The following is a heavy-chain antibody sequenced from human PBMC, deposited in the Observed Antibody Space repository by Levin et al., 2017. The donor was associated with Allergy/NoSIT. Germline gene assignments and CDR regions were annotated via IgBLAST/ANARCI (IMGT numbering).Heavy chain of an antibody. CDR1: GGSISGGGYH. D-gene: IGHD2-2*03. V-gene: IGHV4-31*03. CDR3: AREDGSTFDF. Sequence: TSETLSLTCTVSGGSISGGGYHWTWIRQHPEKGLEWIGHIYYSGSTFYNPSLKSRLMISVDTSKNQFSLNVSSVTAADTAVYYCAREDGSTFDFWGQGALVTVAS. CDR2: IYYSGST. J-gene: IGHJ4*02.